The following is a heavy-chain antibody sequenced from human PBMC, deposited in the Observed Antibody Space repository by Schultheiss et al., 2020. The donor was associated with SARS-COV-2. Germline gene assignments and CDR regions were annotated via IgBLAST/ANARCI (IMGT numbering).Heavy chain of an antibody. Sequence: GGSLRLSCAASGFTFSSYSMNWVRQAPGKGLEWVSSISSSSSYIYYADSVKGRFTISRDNAKNSLYLQMNSLRAEDTAVYYCARHSSSSGFGYYYYYMDVWGKGTTVTVSS. J-gene: IGHJ6*03. D-gene: IGHD6-6*01. CDR1: GFTFSSYS. CDR2: ISSSSSYI. V-gene: IGHV3-21*04. CDR3: ARHSSSSGFGYYYYYMDV.